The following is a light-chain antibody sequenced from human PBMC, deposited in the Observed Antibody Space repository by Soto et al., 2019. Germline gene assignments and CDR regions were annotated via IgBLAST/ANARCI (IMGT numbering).Light chain of an antibody. J-gene: IGKJ1*01. CDR1: ESVDSN. Sequence: EVVMTQSPATLSLSPGERATLSCRATESVDSNLAWYQQKPVQALRLLIHDASARAAGVPARFNGSGYGTACTLSIGSLQSEDSAVYYCQQYDKWPTWTFGQGPKVEIK. CDR3: QQYDKWPTWT. CDR2: DAS. V-gene: IGKV3-15*01.